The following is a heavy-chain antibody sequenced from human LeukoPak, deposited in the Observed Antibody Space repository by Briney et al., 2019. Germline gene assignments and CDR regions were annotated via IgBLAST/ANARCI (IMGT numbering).Heavy chain of an antibody. D-gene: IGHD3-10*01. J-gene: IGHJ4*02. V-gene: IGHV3-74*01. CDR1: GFTFSTHW. CDR3: ARVSSLWSFDY. Sequence: GGSLRLSCAASGFTFSTHWMHWVRQTPGKGLVWVSRISPVGSRTAYADSVKGRFTISRDNARDTLYLQLNSLGAEDTAVYYCARVSSLWSFDYWGQGTLVTVSS. CDR2: ISPVGSRT.